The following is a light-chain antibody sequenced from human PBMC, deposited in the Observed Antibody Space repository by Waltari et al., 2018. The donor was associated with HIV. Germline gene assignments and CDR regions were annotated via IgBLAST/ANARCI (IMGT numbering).Light chain of an antibody. V-gene: IGKV3-20*01. CDR1: QSVSSSY. CDR2: GAS. J-gene: IGKJ1*01. CDR3: QQYGSSPRT. Sequence: IVLTHSPRTLSLSPGARATFSCRASQSVSSSYLAWYQQKPGQAPRLLIYGASSRATDIPDRFSGSGSGTDFTLTISRLEPEHFAVYYCQQYGSSPRTFGQGTKVGIK.